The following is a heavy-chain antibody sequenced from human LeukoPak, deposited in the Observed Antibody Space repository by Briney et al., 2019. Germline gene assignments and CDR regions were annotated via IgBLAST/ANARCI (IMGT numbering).Heavy chain of an antibody. CDR3: AKESDAAAPGIDY. CDR2: IRYEGSNK. J-gene: IGHJ4*02. V-gene: IGHV3-30*02. CDR1: GFIFSGYG. D-gene: IGHD6-13*01. Sequence: GGSLRLPCAASGFIFSGYGMHWVRQAPGKGLQWVTFIRYEGSNKYYADSVKGRFTISRDNSKNTLYLQMNSLRVEDTAVYYCAKESDAAAPGIDYWGQGTLVTVSS.